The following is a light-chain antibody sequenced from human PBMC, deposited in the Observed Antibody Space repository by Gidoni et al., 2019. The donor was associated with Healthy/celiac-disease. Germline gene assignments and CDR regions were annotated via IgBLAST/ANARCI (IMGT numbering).Light chain of an antibody. CDR3: QQYYSTPQA. CDR2: WAS. V-gene: IGKV4-1*01. CDR1: QSVLYSSNNKNY. Sequence: INCKSSQSVLYSSNNKNYLAWYQQKPGQPPKLLIYWASTRESGVPDRFSGSGSGTDFTLTISSLQAEDVAVYYCQQYYSTPQAFGGGTKVEIK. J-gene: IGKJ4*01.